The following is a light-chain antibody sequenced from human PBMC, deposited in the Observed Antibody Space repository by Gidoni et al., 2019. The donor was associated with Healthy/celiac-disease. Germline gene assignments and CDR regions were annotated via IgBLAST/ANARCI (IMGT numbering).Light chain of an antibody. V-gene: IGKV3-11*01. CDR2: DAS. Sequence: IELTQSPATLSLSPGERATLSCRASQSVSSYLAWYQQKPCQAPRLLIHDASNRAPGIPARFSGSGPGTDFTLTISSLEPDDFAVYYCLQRGYWPPGITFGPGTKVDIK. CDR3: LQRGYWPPGIT. J-gene: IGKJ3*01. CDR1: QSVSSY.